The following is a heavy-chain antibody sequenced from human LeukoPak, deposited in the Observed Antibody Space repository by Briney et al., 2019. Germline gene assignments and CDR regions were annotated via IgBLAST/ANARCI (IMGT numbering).Heavy chain of an antibody. CDR2: IKPDGSEK. D-gene: IGHD2-2*01. V-gene: IGHV3-7*01. CDR1: GFTFSSHH. J-gene: IGHJ4*02. Sequence: PGGSLRLSCVASGFTFSSHHMNWVRQTPGKGLESVATIKPDGSEKYYVDSVKGRFTISRDNAKSSLCLQMNSLRVEDTGVYFCARMSSYCDYWGQGTLVTVSS. CDR3: ARMSSYCDY.